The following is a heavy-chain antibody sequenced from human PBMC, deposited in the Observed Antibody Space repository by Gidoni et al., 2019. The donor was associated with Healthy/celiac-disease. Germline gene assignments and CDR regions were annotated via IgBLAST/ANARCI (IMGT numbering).Heavy chain of an antibody. CDR3: ARDVFGGSGWDDY. D-gene: IGHD6-19*01. V-gene: IGHV1-69*08. Sequence: QVQLVQSGAEVKKPGSSVKVSCKASGATFSSYTISWVRQAPGQGLEWMGRIIPILGIANYAQKFQGRVTITADKSTSTAYMELSSLRSEDTAVYYCARDVFGGSGWDDYWGQGTLVTVSS. CDR2: IIPILGIA. J-gene: IGHJ4*02. CDR1: GATFSSYT.